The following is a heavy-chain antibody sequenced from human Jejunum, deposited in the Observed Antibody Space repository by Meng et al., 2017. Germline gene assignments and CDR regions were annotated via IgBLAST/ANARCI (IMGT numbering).Heavy chain of an antibody. CDR1: GYTFSNYW. Sequence: GEFLKTSCQTSGYTFSNYWNGRVRQRPGKGLEWMGSISPGDSDTKYSPSFQGQVTISADKSISTAYLQWSSLKASDTAMYYCAKLGYCSGHASYSHVDGWGQGTLVTVSS. J-gene: IGHJ4*02. CDR2: ISPGDSDT. V-gene: IGHV5-51*01. D-gene: IGHD2-15*01. CDR3: AKLGYCSGHASYSHVDG.